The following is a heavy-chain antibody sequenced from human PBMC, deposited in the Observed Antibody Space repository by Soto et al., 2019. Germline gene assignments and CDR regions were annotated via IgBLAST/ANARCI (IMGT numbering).Heavy chain of an antibody. D-gene: IGHD1-26*01. J-gene: IGHJ4*02. V-gene: IGHV1-69*11. CDR1: GGTFSNYA. CDR2: IIIVLDTP. Sequence: QVQLVQSGAEVTKPGSSVKVSCKASGGTFSNYAINWVRQAPGQGLEWMGGIIIVLDTPNYAQKFQGRVTITADESTSTVYMELSSLRSEDTAVYYCARSTGARLFDYWGQGTLVTVSS. CDR3: ARSTGARLFDY.